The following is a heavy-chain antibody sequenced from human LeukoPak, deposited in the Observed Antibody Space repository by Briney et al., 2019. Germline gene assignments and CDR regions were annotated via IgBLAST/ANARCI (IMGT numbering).Heavy chain of an antibody. V-gene: IGHV3-48*01. CDR3: ARDLGSYSSGWYMGFDY. J-gene: IGHJ4*02. CDR1: GFTFSRYS. CDR2: ISGTSNTI. Sequence: GGSLRLSCAASGFTFSRYSMNWIRQAPGKGLEWVSYISGTSNTIYYADSVKGRFTVSRDNAKNSLYLQMNSLRAEDTAIYYCARDLGSYSSGWYMGFDYWGQGTLVTVSS. D-gene: IGHD6-19*01.